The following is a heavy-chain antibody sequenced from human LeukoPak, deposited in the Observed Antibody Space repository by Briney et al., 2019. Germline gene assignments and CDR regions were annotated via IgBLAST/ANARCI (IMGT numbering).Heavy chain of an antibody. J-gene: IGHJ4*02. CDR1: GYTFTGYY. CDR2: INPNSGGT. V-gene: IGHV1-2*02. CDR3: ARRPSYCGGDCHPFDY. D-gene: IGHD2-21*02. Sequence: ASVKVSCKASGYTFTGYYMHWVRQAPGQGLEWMGWINPNSGGTNYAQKFQGRVTMTRDTSISTAYMELSRLRSDDTAVYYCARRPSYCGGDCHPFDYWGQGTLVTASS.